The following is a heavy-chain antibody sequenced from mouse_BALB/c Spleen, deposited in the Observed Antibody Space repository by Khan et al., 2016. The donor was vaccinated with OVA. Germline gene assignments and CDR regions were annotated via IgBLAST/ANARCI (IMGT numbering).Heavy chain of an antibody. CDR1: GYNFTNYW. V-gene: IGHV1-63*02. CDR3: ARRRAAQATGEYFSN. Sequence: VQLKESGAELVRSGTSVKMSCKAAGYNFTNYWLGWVKQRPGHGLEWIGDIFPGGGYTNYDEKFKGKATLTADTSSSTAYMQLSSLTSEASAIYYRARRRAAQATGEYFSNWGQGTTLTVSS. D-gene: IGHD3-2*02. CDR2: IFPGGGYT. J-gene: IGHJ2*01.